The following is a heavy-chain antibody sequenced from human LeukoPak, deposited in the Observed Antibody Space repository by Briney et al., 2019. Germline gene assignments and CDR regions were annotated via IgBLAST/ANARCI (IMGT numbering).Heavy chain of an antibody. CDR1: KFTSGHSFTNYW. CDR2: INQDGSET. Sequence: PGGSLRLSCVASKFTSGHSFTNYWMSWVRQAPGKGLEWVANINQDGSETYYVDSVKGRFTMSRDNAKKSVSLQMNSLRADDTAINYCSAILYHWGQGTLVTVSS. V-gene: IGHV3-7*01. D-gene: IGHD2-2*01. CDR3: SAILYH. J-gene: IGHJ4*02.